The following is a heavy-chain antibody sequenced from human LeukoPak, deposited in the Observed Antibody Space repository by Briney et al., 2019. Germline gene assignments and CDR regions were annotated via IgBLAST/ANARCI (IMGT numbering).Heavy chain of an antibody. Sequence: SETLSLTCTVSGGSISSSDYYWGWIRQPPGKGLEWIGSIYYSGSTYYNPSLKSRVTISVDTSKNQFSLKLSSVTAADTAVYYCARESKQLGRLDYWGQGTLVTVSS. J-gene: IGHJ4*02. CDR3: ARESKQLGRLDY. CDR2: IYYSGST. V-gene: IGHV4-39*07. D-gene: IGHD6-6*01. CDR1: GGSISSSDYY.